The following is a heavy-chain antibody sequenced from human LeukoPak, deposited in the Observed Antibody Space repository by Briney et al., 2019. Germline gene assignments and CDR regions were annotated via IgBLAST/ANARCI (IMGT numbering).Heavy chain of an antibody. J-gene: IGHJ4*02. CDR2: INPNSGGT. D-gene: IGHD3-22*01. CDR3: ARDRETKYYYDSSGYSYFDY. Sequence: RASVKVSCKASGYTFTGYYMHWVRQAPGQGLEWMGWINPNSGGTNYAQKFQGRVTMTRDTSISTAYMELSRLRSDDTAVYYCARDRETKYYYDSSGYSYFDYWGQGTLVTVSS. V-gene: IGHV1-2*02. CDR1: GYTFTGYY.